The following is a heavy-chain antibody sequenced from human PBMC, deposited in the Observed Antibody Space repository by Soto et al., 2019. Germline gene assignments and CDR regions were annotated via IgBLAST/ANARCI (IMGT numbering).Heavy chain of an antibody. J-gene: IGHJ6*02. CDR2: IIPIFGTA. V-gene: IGHV1-69*13. CDR3: AILLERHYCYGMDV. CDR1: GGTFSSYA. D-gene: IGHD1-1*01. Sequence: GASVKVSCKASGGTFSSYAISWVRQAPGQGLEWMGGIIPIFGTANYAQKFQGRVTITADESTSTAYMELSSLRSEDTAVYYCAILLERHYCYGMDVWGQGTTVTGSS.